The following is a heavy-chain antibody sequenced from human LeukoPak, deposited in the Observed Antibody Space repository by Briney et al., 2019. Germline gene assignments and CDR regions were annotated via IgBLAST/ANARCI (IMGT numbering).Heavy chain of an antibody. Sequence: GGSLRLSCAASGFTFSSYSMNWVRQAPGKGLEWVSSISSSSSYIYYADSVKGRFTISRDNAKNSLYLQVNSLRAEDTAVYYCARPGYSYGYAFAFDIWGQGTMVTVSS. V-gene: IGHV3-21*01. J-gene: IGHJ3*02. CDR3: ARPGYSYGYAFAFDI. CDR2: ISSSSSYI. CDR1: GFTFSSYS. D-gene: IGHD5-18*01.